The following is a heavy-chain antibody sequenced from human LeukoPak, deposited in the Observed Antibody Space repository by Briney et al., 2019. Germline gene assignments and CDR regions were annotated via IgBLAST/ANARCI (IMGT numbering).Heavy chain of an antibody. CDR1: GYSFTSYW. CDR3: ARHFSLSSDFWSGYTAFDI. J-gene: IGHJ3*02. V-gene: IGHV5-51*01. D-gene: IGHD3-3*01. Sequence: GESLKISXKGSGYSFTSYWIGWVRQMPGKGLEWMGIIYPGDSDTRYSPSFQGQVTISADKSISTAYLQWSSLKASDTAMYYCARHFSLSSDFWSGYTAFDIWGQGTMVTVSS. CDR2: IYPGDSDT.